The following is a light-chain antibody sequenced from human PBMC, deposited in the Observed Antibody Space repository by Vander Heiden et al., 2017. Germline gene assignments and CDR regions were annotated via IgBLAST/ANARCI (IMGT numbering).Light chain of an antibody. J-gene: IGKJ4*01. Sequence: DLQLTQSPSFLSASVGDRVTITCRASQGISSYLAWYQQKPGKAPKLLIYAASTLQSGVPSRFSGSGPGTEFTLTISSLQPEDFATYYCQQLNSYPLTFGGGTKVEIK. CDR1: QGISSY. CDR3: QQLNSYPLT. CDR2: AAS. V-gene: IGKV1-9*01.